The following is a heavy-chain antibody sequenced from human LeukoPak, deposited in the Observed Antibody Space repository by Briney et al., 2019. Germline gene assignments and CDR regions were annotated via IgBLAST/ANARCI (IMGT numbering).Heavy chain of an antibody. V-gene: IGHV1-2*02. J-gene: IGHJ4*02. CDR2: INPNSGGT. CDR1: GYTFTGYY. D-gene: IGHD3-3*01. Sequence: ASVKVSCKASGYTFTGYYMHWVRQAPGQGLEWMGWINPNSGGTNYAQKFQGRVTMTRDTSISTAYMELRSLRSDDTAVYYCARSGRGEWLTVDYWGQGTLVTVSS. CDR3: ARSGRGEWLTVDY.